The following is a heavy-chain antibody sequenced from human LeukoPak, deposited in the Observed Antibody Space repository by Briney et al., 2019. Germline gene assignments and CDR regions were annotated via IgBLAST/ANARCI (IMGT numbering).Heavy chain of an antibody. Sequence: GSLRLSWAASGFTFSSYWMHWVRQAPGKGLVWVSRIYSDGSGTTYAESVKGRFTISRDNAKNTLFLQMNSLTAEDTAVYYCATDRGHAFDIWGQGTMVTVS. J-gene: IGHJ3*02. D-gene: IGHD3-10*01. CDR2: IYSDGSGT. CDR3: ATDRGHAFDI. CDR1: GFTFSSYW. V-gene: IGHV3-74*01.